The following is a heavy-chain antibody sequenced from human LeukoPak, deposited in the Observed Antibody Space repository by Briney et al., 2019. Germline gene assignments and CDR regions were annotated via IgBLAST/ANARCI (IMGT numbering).Heavy chain of an antibody. Sequence: PSETLSLTCTVSGDSISSGSYYWSWIRQPAGKGLEWIGRIYTSGTTNYNPSLKSRVTMSVDMSKNQFSLKLSSVTAADTAVYYCARGYSSSSALYYYYYYMDVWGKGTTVTVSS. D-gene: IGHD6-6*01. J-gene: IGHJ6*03. V-gene: IGHV4-61*02. CDR1: GDSISSGSYY. CDR3: ARGYSSSSALYYYYYYMDV. CDR2: IYTSGTT.